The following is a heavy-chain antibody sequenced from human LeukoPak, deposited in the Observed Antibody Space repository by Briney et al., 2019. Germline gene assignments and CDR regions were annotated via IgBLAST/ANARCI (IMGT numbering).Heavy chain of an antibody. V-gene: IGHV5-51*01. Sequence: KHGESLKISCKGSGYSFTSYWIGWVRQMPGKGLEWMGIIYPGDSDTRYSPSFQGQVTISADKSISTAYLQWSSLKASDIAMYYCASCSGGSCYQGNYFDYWGQGTLVTVSS. J-gene: IGHJ4*02. CDR2: IYPGDSDT. D-gene: IGHD2-15*01. CDR3: ASCSGGSCYQGNYFDY. CDR1: GYSFTSYW.